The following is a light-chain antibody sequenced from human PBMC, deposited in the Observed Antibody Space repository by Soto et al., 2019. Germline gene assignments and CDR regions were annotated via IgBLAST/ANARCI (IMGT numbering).Light chain of an antibody. Sequence: QSALTQPASVSGSPGQSITISCTGTSNDVGGFNYVSWYQHHPGKAPKLMIYEVSHRPSGVSNRFSGSRSGNTASLTISGLQAEDEADYYCSSYTSINTVLFGGGTKVT. J-gene: IGLJ2*01. CDR3: SSYTSINTVL. V-gene: IGLV2-14*01. CDR2: EVS. CDR1: SNDVGGFNY.